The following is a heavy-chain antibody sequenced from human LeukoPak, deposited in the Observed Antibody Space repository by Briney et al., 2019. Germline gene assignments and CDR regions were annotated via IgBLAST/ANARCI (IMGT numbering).Heavy chain of an antibody. V-gene: IGHV3-21*01. D-gene: IGHD1-7*01. CDR2: ISSSSSYI. Sequence: GGSLRLSCAASGFTFSSYSMNWVRQAPGEELEWVSSISSSSSYIYYADSVKGRFTISRDNAKNSLYLQMNSLRAEDTAVYYCARDDWNYKFTIHYSYYGMDVWGQGTTVTVSS. CDR3: ARDDWNYKFTIHYSYYGMDV. CDR1: GFTFSSYS. J-gene: IGHJ6*02.